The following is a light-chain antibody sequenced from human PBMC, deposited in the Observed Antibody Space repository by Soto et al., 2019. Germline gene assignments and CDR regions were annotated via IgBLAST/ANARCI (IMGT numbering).Light chain of an antibody. V-gene: IGLV2-14*01. CDR2: EVT. CDR3: GSYASATLI. CDR1: NSDIGAYDY. J-gene: IGLJ2*01. Sequence: QSALTQPASVSGSPGQSITISCTGSNSDIGAYDYVSWYQQHPGKPPTLLIYEVTFRPSGVPNRFSGSKSGNTATLTISGLLTEDEADYYCGSYASATLIFGGGNKLTVL.